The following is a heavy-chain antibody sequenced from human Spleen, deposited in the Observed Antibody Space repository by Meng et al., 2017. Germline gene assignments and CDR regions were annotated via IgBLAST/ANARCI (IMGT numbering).Heavy chain of an antibody. CDR1: GFSFSSYA. CDR2: ISSSGSTT. D-gene: IGHD2-8*02. CDR3: AREVGYSVDP. J-gene: IGHJ5*02. Sequence: GESLKISCAASGFSFSSYAMSWVRRAPGKGLEWVSYISSSGSTTYYADSVKGRFTISRDNAKNSLYLQMNSLRVEDTAVYYCAREVGYSVDPWGQGTLVTVSS. V-gene: IGHV3-48*03.